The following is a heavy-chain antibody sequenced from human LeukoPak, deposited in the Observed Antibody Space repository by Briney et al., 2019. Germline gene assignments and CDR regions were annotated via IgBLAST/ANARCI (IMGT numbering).Heavy chain of an antibody. CDR2: INPNSGGT. J-gene: IGHJ4*02. V-gene: IGHV1-2*02. Sequence: ASVKVSCKASGYTFTGYYMHWVRQAPGQGLEWMGWINPNSGGTNYAQKFQGRVTMTRDTSISTAYMELSRLRSGDTAVYYCARVASPEYQLLSFDYWGQGTLVTVSS. D-gene: IGHD2-2*01. CDR1: GYTFTGYY. CDR3: ARVASPEYQLLSFDY.